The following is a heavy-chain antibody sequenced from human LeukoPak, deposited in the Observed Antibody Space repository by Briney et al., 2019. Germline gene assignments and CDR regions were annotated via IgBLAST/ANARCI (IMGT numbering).Heavy chain of an antibody. Sequence: GGSLRLSCAASGFIFSSYEMNWVPQAPGKGLEWVSFISSSGTIIYYADSVKGRFTISRDNAKNSLYLQMNSLRDEDTAVYYCARDLRGDLTLDYWGQGTLVTVSS. CDR1: GFIFSSYE. J-gene: IGHJ4*02. D-gene: IGHD2-21*02. V-gene: IGHV3-48*03. CDR2: ISSSGTII. CDR3: ARDLRGDLTLDY.